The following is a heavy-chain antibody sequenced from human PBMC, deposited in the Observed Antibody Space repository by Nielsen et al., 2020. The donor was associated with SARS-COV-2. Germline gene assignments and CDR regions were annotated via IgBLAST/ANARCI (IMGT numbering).Heavy chain of an antibody. Sequence: GGSLRLSCAASGFTFSSYWMSWVRQAPGKGLEWVANIKYDGSEKYYVDSVKGRFTISRDNAKNSLYLQMNSLRAEDTALYYCAAVSFSFGELLSNYWGQGTLVTVSS. CDR2: IKYDGSEK. CDR3: AAVSFSFGELLSNY. CDR1: GFTFSSYW. J-gene: IGHJ4*02. V-gene: IGHV3-7*03. D-gene: IGHD3-10*01.